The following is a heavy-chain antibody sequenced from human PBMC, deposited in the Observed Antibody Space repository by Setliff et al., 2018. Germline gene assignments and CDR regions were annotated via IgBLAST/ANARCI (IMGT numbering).Heavy chain of an antibody. CDR2: FFYSGDT. D-gene: IGHD3-10*01. J-gene: IGHJ4*02. V-gene: IGHV4-59*02. CDR1: GASVRSHY. Sequence: SETLSLTCTVSGASVRSHYWSWIRQSPEKGLEWIGFFFYSGDTKSNPSLKSRVTMSVDTSKNQFSLELNSVTAADTAVYYCARDRTYYGSGTYTRYFDYWGQGTLVTVSS. CDR3: ARDRTYYGSGTYTRYFDY.